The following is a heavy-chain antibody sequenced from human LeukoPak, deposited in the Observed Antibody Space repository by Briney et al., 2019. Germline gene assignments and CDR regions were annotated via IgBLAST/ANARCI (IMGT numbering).Heavy chain of an antibody. CDR1: VYTFTGYY. CDR3: ARGGVDIVATIGSYYFDY. V-gene: IGHV1-2*02. D-gene: IGHD5-12*01. CDR2: INPNSGGT. Sequence: RASVKVSCKASVYTFTGYYIYCVRQAPGQGLEWMGWINPNSGGTNYAQKFQGRVTMTRDTSITTAYMELSRLRSDDTAVYYCARGGVDIVATIGSYYFDYWGQGTLVTVSS. J-gene: IGHJ4*02.